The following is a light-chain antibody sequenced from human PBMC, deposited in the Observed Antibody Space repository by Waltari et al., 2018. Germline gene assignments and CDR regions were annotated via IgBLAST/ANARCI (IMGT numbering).Light chain of an antibody. CDR1: SRDVGYSTY. V-gene: IGLV2-14*01. J-gene: IGLJ3*02. Sequence: QSALTQPASVSGSPGQSITISCTGTSRDVGYSTYVSWYQQFPGKVPIVLISEVKIRPSGVSNRFSASKSGNTASLTISGLQSEDEADYYCAAHTSRGTWVFGGGTKVTVL. CDR2: EVK. CDR3: AAHTSRGTWV.